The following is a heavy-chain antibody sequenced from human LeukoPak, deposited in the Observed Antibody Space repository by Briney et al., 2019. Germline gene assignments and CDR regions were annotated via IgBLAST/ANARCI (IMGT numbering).Heavy chain of an antibody. D-gene: IGHD3-22*01. V-gene: IGHV3-21*01. J-gene: IGHJ3*02. CDR1: GFTLSSYS. CDR3: AHGYDSSGSYAFDI. Sequence: GGSLRLSCAASGFTLSSYSMNWVRQAPGKGLEWVSSISSSSSYIYYADSVKGRFTISRDNAKNSLYLQMNSLRAEDTAVYYCAHGYDSSGSYAFDIWGQGTMVTVSS. CDR2: ISSSSSYI.